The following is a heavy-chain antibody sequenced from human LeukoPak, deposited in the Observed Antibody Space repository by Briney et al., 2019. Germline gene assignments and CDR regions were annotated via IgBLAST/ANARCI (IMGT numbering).Heavy chain of an antibody. CDR3: ANRYCSSTSCYYRPPLRD. V-gene: IGHV3-23*01. CDR2: ISGSGGYT. CDR1: KFTFSTFS. Sequence: GGSLRLSCAASKFTFSTFSMSWVRQAPGKGLEWVSSISGSGGYTYYADSVKGRFTISRDNSKNTLYLQMNSLRPEDTAIYYCANRYCSSTSCYYRPPLRDWGQGTLVTVSS. D-gene: IGHD2-2*01. J-gene: IGHJ4*02.